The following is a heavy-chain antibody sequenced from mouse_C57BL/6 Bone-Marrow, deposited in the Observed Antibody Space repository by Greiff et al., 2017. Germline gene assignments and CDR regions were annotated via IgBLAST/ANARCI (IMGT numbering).Heavy chain of an antibody. D-gene: IGHD3-2*02. Sequence: VQLQQSGAELVRPGTSVKMSCKASGYTFTNYWIGWAKQRPGHGLEWIGDIYPGSGYTNYNEKFKGKATLTAEKSSSTAYMQFSSLTSEDSAIYYCARAQATLLMDYWGQGTAVTVSS. CDR1: GYTFTNYW. J-gene: IGHJ4*01. CDR3: ARAQATLLMDY. V-gene: IGHV1-63*01. CDR2: IYPGSGYT.